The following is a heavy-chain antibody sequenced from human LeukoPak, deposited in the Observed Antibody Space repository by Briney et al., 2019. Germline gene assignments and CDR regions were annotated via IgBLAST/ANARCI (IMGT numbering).Heavy chain of an antibody. D-gene: IGHD4-17*01. CDR1: GFTFSTYA. CDR2: ISGSGSNT. V-gene: IGHV3-23*01. Sequence: GGSLRLSCAASGFTFSTYAMTWVRQAPGKGLEWVSAISGSGSNTYYADSVKGRFTISRDNSKSTLYLLINSLRADDTAVYYCARCNGDYAIHPDYWGQGTLVTVSS. J-gene: IGHJ4*02. CDR3: ARCNGDYAIHPDY.